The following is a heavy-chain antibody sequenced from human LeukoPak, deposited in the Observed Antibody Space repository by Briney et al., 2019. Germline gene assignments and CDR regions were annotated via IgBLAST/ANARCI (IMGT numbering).Heavy chain of an antibody. D-gene: IGHD2-2*01. CDR2: INPNDGDT. J-gene: IGHJ4*02. CDR3: ARANFLYCSSTTCLFDY. CDR1: GYTFTDYF. V-gene: IGHV1-2*02. Sequence: ASVKVSCKASGYTFTDYFMHWVRQAPGQGFEWMGWINPNDGDTNYAQKFQGRVTMTRDTSISTAHMEVSRLRSDDTAVYYCARANFLYCSSTTCLFDYWGQGTLVTVSS.